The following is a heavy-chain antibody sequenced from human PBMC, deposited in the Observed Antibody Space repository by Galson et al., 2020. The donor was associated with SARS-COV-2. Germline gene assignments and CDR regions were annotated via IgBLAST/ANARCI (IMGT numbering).Heavy chain of an antibody. J-gene: IGHJ3*02. V-gene: IGHV1-69*13. Sequence: SVKVSCKASGGTFSSYAISWVRQAPGQGLEWMGGIIPIFGTANYAQKFQGRVTITADESTSTAYMELSSLRSEDTAVYYCATRTMVVTTRNAFDIWGQGTMVTVSS. CDR3: ATRTMVVTTRNAFDI. CDR2: IIPIFGTA. D-gene: IGHD2-21*02. CDR1: GGTFSSYA.